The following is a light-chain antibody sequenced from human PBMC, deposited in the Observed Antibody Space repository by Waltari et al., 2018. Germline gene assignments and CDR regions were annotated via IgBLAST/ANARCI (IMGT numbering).Light chain of an antibody. CDR1: SGHSTFA. Sequence: QLVVTQSPSASAPLGASVKLTCTLTSGHSTFAIAWHQQQPGKGPRYLMSLNSDGSHSRGDGIPDRFSGSSSGAERYRTSSSRESGDEADYYCETWDTAIHVFGGGTKLTVI. V-gene: IGLV4-69*01. J-gene: IGLJ3*02. CDR2: LNSDGSH. CDR3: ETWDTAIHV.